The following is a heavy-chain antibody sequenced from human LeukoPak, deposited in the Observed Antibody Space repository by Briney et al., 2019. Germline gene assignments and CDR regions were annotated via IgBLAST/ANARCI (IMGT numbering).Heavy chain of an antibody. CDR3: AGSYCSSTSCSRLPFDY. J-gene: IGHJ4*02. Sequence: SETLSLTCTVSGGSISSYYWSWIRQPPGKGLEWIGYIYYSGSTNYNPSLKSRVTISVDTAKNQFSLKLSSVTAADTAVYYCAGSYCSSTSCSRLPFDYWGQGTLVTVSS. V-gene: IGHV4-59*01. CDR1: GGSISSYY. D-gene: IGHD2-2*01. CDR2: IYYSGST.